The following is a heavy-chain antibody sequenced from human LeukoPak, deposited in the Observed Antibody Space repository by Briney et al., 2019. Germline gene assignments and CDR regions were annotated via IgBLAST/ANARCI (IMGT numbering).Heavy chain of an antibody. CDR3: ARGPRYCSSTSCYWGRDY. V-gene: IGHV1-8*01. CDR2: MNPNSGNT. J-gene: IGHJ4*02. D-gene: IGHD2-2*01. Sequence: ASVKVSCKASGYTFTSYDINWVRQAAGQGLEWMGWMNPNSGNTGYAQKFQGRVTMTRNTSISTAYMELSSLRSEDTAVYYCARGPRYCSSTSCYWGRDYWGRGTLVTVSS. CDR1: GYTFTSYD.